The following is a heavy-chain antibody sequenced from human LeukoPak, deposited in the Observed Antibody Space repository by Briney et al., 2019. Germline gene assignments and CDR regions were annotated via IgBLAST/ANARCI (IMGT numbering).Heavy chain of an antibody. Sequence: GGSLRLSCAASGFTFSSYAMHWVRQAPGKGLEWGAVISYDGSNKYYADSVKGRFTISRDNSKNTLYLQMNSLRAEDTAVYYCARSITMVRGANSPHFDYWGQGTLVTVSS. V-gene: IGHV3-30-3*01. J-gene: IGHJ4*02. D-gene: IGHD3-10*01. CDR2: ISYDGSNK. CDR3: ARSITMVRGANSPHFDY. CDR1: GFTFSSYA.